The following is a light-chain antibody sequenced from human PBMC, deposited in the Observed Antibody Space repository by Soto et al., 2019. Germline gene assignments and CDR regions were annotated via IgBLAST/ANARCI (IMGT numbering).Light chain of an antibody. Sequence: QSALTQPASVSGSPGQSITISCTGSSSDVGLYKYVSWYQQHPGKAPKLMIYEVSNRPSGVSNRFSGSKSGNTASLTISGLQAEDEADYYCNAYTTSGTVIFGGGTQLTVL. CDR1: SSDVGLYKY. V-gene: IGLV2-14*01. CDR2: EVS. CDR3: NAYTTSGTVI. J-gene: IGLJ2*01.